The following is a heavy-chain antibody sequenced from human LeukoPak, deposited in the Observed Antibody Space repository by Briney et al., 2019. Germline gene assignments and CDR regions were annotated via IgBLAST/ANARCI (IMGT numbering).Heavy chain of an antibody. Sequence: SVKVSCKASGCTFSSYAISWVRQAPGQGLEWMGGIIPIFGTANYAQKFQGRVTITADESTSTAYMELSSLRSEDTAVYYCARAGGSSYQDFDYWGQGTLVTVSS. J-gene: IGHJ4*02. CDR1: GCTFSSYA. V-gene: IGHV1-69*01. CDR2: IIPIFGTA. D-gene: IGHD6-13*01. CDR3: ARAGGSSYQDFDY.